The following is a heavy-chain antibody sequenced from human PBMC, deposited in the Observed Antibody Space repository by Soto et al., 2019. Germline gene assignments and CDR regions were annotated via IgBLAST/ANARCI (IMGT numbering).Heavy chain of an antibody. CDR2: IYYTGST. V-gene: IGHV4-61*01. CDR3: ARDQYDFRSGSYYYAMEV. CDR1: GGSVSSESHA. D-gene: IGHD3-3*01. Sequence: QVQLQESGPGLVKPSETLSLTCTVSGGSVSSESHAWGWIRQTPGKGLEWIGYIYYTGSTNYNPSLKGRVTMSVDTSRDQVSLRLRSVTRADTAVYYCARDQYDFRSGSYYYAMEVWGQGTKVTVSS. J-gene: IGHJ6*02.